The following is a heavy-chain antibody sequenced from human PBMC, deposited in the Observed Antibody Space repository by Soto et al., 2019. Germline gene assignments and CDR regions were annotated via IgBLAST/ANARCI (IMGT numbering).Heavy chain of an antibody. D-gene: IGHD3-22*01. CDR2: IIPIFGTA. J-gene: IGHJ4*02. Sequence: QVQLVQSGAEVKKPGSSVKVSCKASGGTFSSYAISWVRQAPEQGLEWMGGIIPIFGTANYAQKFQGRVTITAEESTSTADMELISGRSEDTAVYYCASGYYSYYFDYWGQGTLVTVSS. CDR3: ASGYYSYYFDY. V-gene: IGHV1-69*01. CDR1: GGTFSSYA.